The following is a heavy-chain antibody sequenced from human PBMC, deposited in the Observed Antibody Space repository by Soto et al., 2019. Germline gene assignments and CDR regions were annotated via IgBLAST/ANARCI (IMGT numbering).Heavy chain of an antibody. CDR3: ARGRRLRCSSTICDTSRRLYFDY. D-gene: IGHD2-2*02. CDR1: GYTFTSYD. J-gene: IGHJ4*02. CDR2: MNPNSGNT. V-gene: IGHV1-8*02. Sequence: ASVKVSCKASGYTFTSYDINWVRQATGQGLEWMGWMNPNSGNTGYAQKFQGRGTMTRNTSISTAYMELSSLRSEDTAVYYCARGRRLRCSSTICDTSRRLYFDYWGQGTLVTVSS.